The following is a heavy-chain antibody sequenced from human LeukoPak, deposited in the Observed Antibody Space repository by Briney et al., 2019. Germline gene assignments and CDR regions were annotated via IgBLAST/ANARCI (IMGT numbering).Heavy chain of an antibody. CDR2: FDPEDGET. D-gene: IGHD4-11*01. CDR3: ATGPPVGDYSKSYYYYYMDV. V-gene: IGHV1-24*01. CDR1: GYTLTELS. Sequence: GASVKVSCKVSGYTLTELSMHWVRQAPGKGLEWMGGFDPEDGETIYAQKFQGRVTMTEDTSTDTAYMELSSLRSEDTAVYYCATGPPVGDYSKSYYYYYMDVWGKGTTVTVSS. J-gene: IGHJ6*03.